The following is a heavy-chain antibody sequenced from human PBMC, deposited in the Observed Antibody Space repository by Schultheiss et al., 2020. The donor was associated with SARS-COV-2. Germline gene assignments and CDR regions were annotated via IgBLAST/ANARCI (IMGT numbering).Heavy chain of an antibody. V-gene: IGHV3-23*01. Sequence: SCAASGFTFSSYAMSWVRQAPGKGLEWVSAISGSGGSTYYADSVKGRFTISRDNSKNTLYVQMNSLRIEDTAVYYCARTGSGWYGGFDYWGQGTLVTVSS. CDR3: ARTGSGWYGGFDY. J-gene: IGHJ4*02. CDR1: GFTFSSYA. D-gene: IGHD6-19*01. CDR2: ISGSGGST.